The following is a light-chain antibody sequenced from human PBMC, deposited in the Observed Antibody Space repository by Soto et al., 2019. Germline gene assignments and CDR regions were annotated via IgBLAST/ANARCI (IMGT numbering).Light chain of an antibody. Sequence: EIVLTQSLATLSLSPGERATLSCRASQNIANDLAWYQQKPGQAPRLLIYAASYRATGIPAKFSGSGSGTDFSLTISSLEPEDSAVYYCHQYHSPPQTFGQGANVDIK. CDR2: AAS. V-gene: IGKV3-11*01. J-gene: IGKJ2*01. CDR3: HQYHSPPQT. CDR1: QNIAND.